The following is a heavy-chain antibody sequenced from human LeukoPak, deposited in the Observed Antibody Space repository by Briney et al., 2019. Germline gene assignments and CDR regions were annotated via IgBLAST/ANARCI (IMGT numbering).Heavy chain of an antibody. CDR3: AKESTVTAGGFDY. CDR1: GGTFSSYA. V-gene: IGHV1-69*05. D-gene: IGHD4-17*01. CDR2: IIPIFSTA. Sequence: SVKVSCKASGGTFSSYAISWVRQAPGQGLEWMGGIIPIFSTANYAQKFQGRVTITTDESTSTAYMELSSLRSEDTAVYYCAKESTVTAGGFDYWGQGTLVTVSS. J-gene: IGHJ4*02.